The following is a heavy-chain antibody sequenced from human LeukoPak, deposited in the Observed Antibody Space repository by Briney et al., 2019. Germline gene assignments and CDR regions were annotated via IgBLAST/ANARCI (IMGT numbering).Heavy chain of an antibody. J-gene: IGHJ4*02. V-gene: IGHV3-30*02. D-gene: IGHD3-3*01. CDR3: ARGLIFFEV. CDR2: IRYDGSNK. CDR1: GFTFSSYG. Sequence: GGSLRLSCAASGFTFSSYGMHWVRQAPGKGLEWVAFIRYDGSNKYYADSVKGRFTISRDNANNAVYLQMDTLRVEDMAVYYCARGLIFFEVGGQGTLVSVSS.